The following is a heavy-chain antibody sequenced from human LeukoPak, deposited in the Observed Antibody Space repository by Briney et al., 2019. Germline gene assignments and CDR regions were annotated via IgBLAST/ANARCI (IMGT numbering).Heavy chain of an antibody. CDR1: GYTFTGYY. V-gene: IGHV1-2*02. D-gene: IGHD1-26*01. Sequence: ASVKVSCKASGYTFTGYYMHWVRQAPGQGREWMGWINPNSGGTNYAQKFQGRVTMTRDTSISTAYMELSRLRSDDTAVYYCARVPGGSYERGFPFDYWGQGTLVTVSS. CDR2: INPNSGGT. J-gene: IGHJ4*02. CDR3: ARVPGGSYERGFPFDY.